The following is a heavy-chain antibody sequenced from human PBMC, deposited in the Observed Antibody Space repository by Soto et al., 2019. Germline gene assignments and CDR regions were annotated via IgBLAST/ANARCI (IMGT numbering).Heavy chain of an antibody. CDR1: FFTFNNFW. V-gene: IGHV3-74*01. CDR3: ARQTGLGATNY. J-gene: IGHJ4*02. CDR2: INTDGSVT. Sequence: GGSLRLSFAGSFFTFNNFWMHWVRQAPGKGLVWVARINTDGSVTSHADSVKGRFTISRGNAKSTLYLQMNSLRAEDSARYYCARQTGLGATNYWGRGTLVTVSS. D-gene: IGHD1-26*01.